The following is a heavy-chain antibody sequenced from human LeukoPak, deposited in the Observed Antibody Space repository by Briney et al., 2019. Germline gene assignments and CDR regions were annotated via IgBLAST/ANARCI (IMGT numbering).Heavy chain of an antibody. V-gene: IGHV4-59*08. J-gene: IGHJ6*02. CDR1: GXSISSYY. CDR2: IYYSGST. D-gene: IGHD1-14*01. Sequence: SETLSLTCTVSGXSISSYYWSWIRQPPGKGLEWIGYIYYSGSTNYNPSLKSRVTISVDTSKNQFSLKLSSVTAADPAVYYCARLPIIYGMDVWGQGTTVTVSS. CDR3: ARLPIIYGMDV.